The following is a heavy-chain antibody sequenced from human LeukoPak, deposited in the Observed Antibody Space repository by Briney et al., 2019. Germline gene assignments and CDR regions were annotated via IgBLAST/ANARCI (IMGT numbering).Heavy chain of an antibody. J-gene: IGHJ4*02. D-gene: IGHD3-10*01. CDR3: ARDGPRAGRGVIFDD. Sequence: GGSLRLSCAASGFTVSSNYMSWVRQAPGKGLQWVSVIHSGGSTYYADSVKGRFTISRDNSKNTVYLQMNGLRAEDTAVYYCARDGPRAGRGVIFDDWGQGTLVTVSS. CDR2: IHSGGST. V-gene: IGHV3-66*01. CDR1: GFTVSSNY.